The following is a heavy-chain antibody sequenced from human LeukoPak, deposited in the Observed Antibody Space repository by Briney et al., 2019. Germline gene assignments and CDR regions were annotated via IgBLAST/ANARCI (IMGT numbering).Heavy chain of an antibody. J-gene: IGHJ4*02. V-gene: IGHV3-23*01. Sequence: GGSLRLSCAAPGFTFSSYAMSWVRQAPGKGLEWVSAISGSGGSTYYADSVEGRFTISRDNSKNTLYLQMNSLRAEDTAVYYCAKDSGILRLIAVAGTSAYFDYRGQGTLVTVSS. CDR3: AKDSGILRLIAVAGTSAYFDY. CDR1: GFTFSSYA. D-gene: IGHD6-19*01. CDR2: ISGSGGST.